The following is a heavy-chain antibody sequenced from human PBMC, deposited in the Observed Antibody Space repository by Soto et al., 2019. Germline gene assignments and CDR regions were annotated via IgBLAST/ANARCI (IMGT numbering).Heavy chain of an antibody. CDR2: ISGSGGST. CDR1: GFTFSSYA. Sequence: EVQLLESGGGLVQPGGSLRLSCAASGFTFSSYAMSWVRQAPGKGLVWVSAISGSGGSTYYADSVKGRFTISRDNSKNTLYLQMNRLRSEDTAVYYCAKAQIPAPAGYYFDCWGQRTLVTVAS. D-gene: IGHD6-25*01. CDR3: AKAQIPAPAGYYFDC. J-gene: IGHJ4*02. V-gene: IGHV3-23*01.